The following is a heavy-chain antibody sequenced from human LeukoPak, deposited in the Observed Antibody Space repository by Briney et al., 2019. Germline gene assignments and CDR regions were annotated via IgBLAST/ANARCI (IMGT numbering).Heavy chain of an antibody. CDR2: IYPGDSDT. Sequence: GESLKISCKGSGYSFTTYWIAWVRQMPGKGLEWMGIIYPGDSDTRYSPSFQGQVTISADKSISTAYLQWSSLKASDTAMYYCARLSVAAADPFDYWGQGTLVTVSS. V-gene: IGHV5-51*01. CDR1: GYSFTTYW. J-gene: IGHJ4*02. D-gene: IGHD6-13*01. CDR3: ARLSVAAADPFDY.